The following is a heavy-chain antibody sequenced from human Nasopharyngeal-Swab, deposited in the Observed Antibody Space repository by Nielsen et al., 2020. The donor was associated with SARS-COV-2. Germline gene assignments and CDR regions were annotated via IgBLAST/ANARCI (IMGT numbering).Heavy chain of an antibody. CDR3: ARSKTYSSSWDDY. J-gene: IGHJ4*02. CDR2: IVPSDSYT. V-gene: IGHV5-10-1*01. Sequence: VRQMPGQGLEWMGRIVPSDSYTNYSPSFQGHVTISADKSISTAYLQWSSLKASDTAMYYCARSKTYSSSWDDYWGQGTLVTVSS. D-gene: IGHD6-6*01.